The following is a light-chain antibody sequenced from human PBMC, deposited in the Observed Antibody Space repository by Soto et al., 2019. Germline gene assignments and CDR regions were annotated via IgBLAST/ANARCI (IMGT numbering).Light chain of an antibody. CDR1: SSDVGGYNY. J-gene: IGLJ1*01. CDR3: SSYTSSSTLYV. V-gene: IGLV2-14*01. Sequence: QYALTQPASVSGSPGQSSTISCTGTSSDVGGYNYVSWYQQHPGKAPKLMIYEVSNRPSGVSNRFSGSKSGNTASLTISGLQAEDEADYYCSSYTSSSTLYVFGTGTKVTVL. CDR2: EVS.